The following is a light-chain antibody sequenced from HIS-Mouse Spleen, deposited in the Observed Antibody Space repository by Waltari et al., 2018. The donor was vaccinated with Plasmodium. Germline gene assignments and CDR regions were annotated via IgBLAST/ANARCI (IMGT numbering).Light chain of an antibody. CDR3: CSYAGSSTFV. V-gene: IGLV2-23*03. CDR2: EGS. Sequence: QSALTQPASVSGSPGQSITISCTGTSSDVWSYNLVSWYQQHPGKAPKPMIYEGSKRPSGVSNRFSGAKSGNTASLTISGLQAEDEADYYCCSYAGSSTFVFGGGTKLTVL. J-gene: IGLJ3*02. CDR1: SSDVWSYNL.